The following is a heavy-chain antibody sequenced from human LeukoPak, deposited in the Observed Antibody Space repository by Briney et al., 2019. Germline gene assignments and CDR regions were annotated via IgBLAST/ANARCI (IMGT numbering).Heavy chain of an antibody. J-gene: IGHJ6*02. Sequence: GGSLRLSCAASGFTFSSYGMHWVRQAPGKGLEWVAVIWYDGSNKYYADSVKGRFTISRDNSKNTLYLQMNSLRAEDPAVYYCARGGGEPAAVEEIYYYYGMDVWGQGTTVTVSS. CDR1: GFTFSSYG. CDR2: IWYDGSNK. V-gene: IGHV3-33*01. CDR3: ARGGGEPAAVEEIYYYYGMDV. D-gene: IGHD2-2*01.